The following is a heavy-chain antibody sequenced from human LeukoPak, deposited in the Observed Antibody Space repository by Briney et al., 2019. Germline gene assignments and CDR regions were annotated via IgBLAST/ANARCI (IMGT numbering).Heavy chain of an antibody. CDR1: GGTFSSYA. J-gene: IGHJ4*02. CDR2: IIPIFGTA. D-gene: IGHD6-13*01. V-gene: IGHV1-69*13. CDR3: ASEAAAGGI. Sequence: ASVKVSCKASGGTFSSYAISWVRQARGQGLEWMGGIIPIFGTANYAQKFQGRVTITADESTSTAYMELSSLRSEETAVYYCASEAAAGGIWDRGTLVTVSS.